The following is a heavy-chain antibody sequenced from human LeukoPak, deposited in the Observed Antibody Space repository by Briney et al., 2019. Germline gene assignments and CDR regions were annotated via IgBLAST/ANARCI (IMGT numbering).Heavy chain of an antibody. Sequence: PSETLSLTCTVSGGSISSSSYYWGWIRQPPGKGLEGIGSIYYSGSTYYNPSLKSRVTISLDTSKNQFSLTLSSLAAADTAIYYCARARAGGWYEAYYFAYWGQGTLVTVSS. V-gene: IGHV4-39*07. CDR2: IYYSGST. D-gene: IGHD6-19*01. CDR3: ARARAGGWYEAYYFAY. J-gene: IGHJ4*02. CDR1: GGSISSSSYY.